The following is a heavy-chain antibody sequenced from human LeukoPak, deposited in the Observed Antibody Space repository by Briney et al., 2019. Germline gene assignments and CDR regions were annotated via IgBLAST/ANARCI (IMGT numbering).Heavy chain of an antibody. CDR3: AGTIEEYCSGGSCYHYYFDY. V-gene: IGHV3-21*01. Sequence: GGSLSLSCAASGFTFSSYSMNWVRQAPGKGLEWVSSISSSSSYIYYADSVKGRFTISRDNAKNSLYLQMNSLRAEDTAVYYCAGTIEEYCSGGSCYHYYFDYWGQGTLVTVSS. D-gene: IGHD2-15*01. J-gene: IGHJ4*02. CDR1: GFTFSSYS. CDR2: ISSSSSYI.